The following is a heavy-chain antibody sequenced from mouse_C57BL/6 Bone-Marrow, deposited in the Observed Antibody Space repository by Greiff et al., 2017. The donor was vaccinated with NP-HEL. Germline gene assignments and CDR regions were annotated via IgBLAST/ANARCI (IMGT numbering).Heavy chain of an antibody. J-gene: IGHJ2*01. CDR1: GYTFTSYG. Sequence: VKLQESGAELARPGASVKLSCKASGYTFTSYGISWVKQRTGQGLEWIGEIYPRSGNTYYNEKVKGKATLTADKSSSTAYMELRSLTSEDSAVYFCARYYYGSSFDYWGQGTTLTVSS. CDR2: IYPRSGNT. V-gene: IGHV1-81*01. CDR3: ARYYYGSSFDY. D-gene: IGHD1-1*01.